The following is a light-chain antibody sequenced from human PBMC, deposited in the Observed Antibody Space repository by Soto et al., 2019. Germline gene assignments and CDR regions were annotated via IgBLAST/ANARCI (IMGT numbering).Light chain of an antibody. CDR2: DVS. J-gene: IGLJ2*01. CDR3: SSFGGSDNVV. Sequence: QSALTQPRSVSGSPGQSVTISCTGSSSDVGGYDFVSWYQQHPGKAPKLMISDVSERPSGVPDRFSGSKSANTASLTISGLQAEDEADYYCSSFGGSDNVVFGGGTKLTVL. V-gene: IGLV2-11*01. CDR1: SSDVGGYDF.